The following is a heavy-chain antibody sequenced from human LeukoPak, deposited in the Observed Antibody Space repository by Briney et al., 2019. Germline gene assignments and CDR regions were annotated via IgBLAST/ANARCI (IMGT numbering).Heavy chain of an antibody. CDR2: IHYSRST. V-gene: IGHV4-39*01. CDR1: GGSISSSSYY. J-gene: IGHJ5*02. D-gene: IGHD6-6*01. CDR3: ARHVYSSSSGLNWFGP. Sequence: KASETLSLTCAVSGGSISSSSYYWGWIRQPPGKGLEWIGSIHYSRSTYYNPSLKSRVTISVDTSKNQFSLRLSSVTAADTAVYYCARHVYSSSSGLNWFGPWGQGTLVTVSS.